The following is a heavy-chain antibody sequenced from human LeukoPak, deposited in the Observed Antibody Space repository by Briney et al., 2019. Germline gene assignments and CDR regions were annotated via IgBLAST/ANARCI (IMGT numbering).Heavy chain of an antibody. CDR1: GFTFSSYA. V-gene: IGHV3-23*01. D-gene: IGHD3-22*01. CDR2: MSGSGGST. CDR3: AKGSYYDSSGYSPY. Sequence: GGSLRLSCAASGFTFSSYAMSWVRQAPGKGLGWVAAMSGSGGSTYYADSVKGRFTISRDNSKHTLYLQMNSLSAEDTAVYYCAKGSYYDSSGYSPYWGQGTLVTVSS. J-gene: IGHJ4*02.